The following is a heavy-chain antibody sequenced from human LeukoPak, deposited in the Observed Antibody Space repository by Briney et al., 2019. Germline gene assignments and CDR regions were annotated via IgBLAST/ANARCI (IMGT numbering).Heavy chain of an antibody. CDR2: IYHSGST. J-gene: IGHJ5*02. V-gene: IGHV4-4*02. Sequence: SGTLSLTCAVSGGSISSSNWWSWVRQPPGKGLEWIGEIYHSGSTNYNPSLKSRVTISVDKSKNQFSLKLSSVTAADTAVYYRAREAYQEWLLLAGGSKLNWFDPWGQGTLVTVSS. D-gene: IGHD3-3*01. CDR3: AREAYQEWLLLAGGSKLNWFDP. CDR1: GGSISSSNW.